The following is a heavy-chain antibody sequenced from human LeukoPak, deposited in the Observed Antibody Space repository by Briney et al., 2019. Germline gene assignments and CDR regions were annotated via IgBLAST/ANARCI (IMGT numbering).Heavy chain of an antibody. CDR2: ISYDGSNK. V-gene: IGHV3-30*18. CDR3: AKDRRGYFGYYFDY. CDR1: GFTFSSYG. J-gene: IGHJ4*02. D-gene: IGHD1-26*01. Sequence: GGSLRLFCAASGFTFSSYGMHWVRQAPGKGLAWVAVISYDGSNKYYADSVKGRFTISRDNSKNTLYLQMNSLRAEDTAVYYCAKDRRGYFGYYFDYWAQGTLVTVSS.